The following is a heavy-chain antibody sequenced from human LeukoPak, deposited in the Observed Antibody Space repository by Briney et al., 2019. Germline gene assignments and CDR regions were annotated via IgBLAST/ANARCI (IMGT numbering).Heavy chain of an antibody. CDR1: GFTFKDHW. D-gene: IGHD3-10*01. Sequence: GGSLRLSCAASGFTFKDHWIHWVRQLPGRGLEWLARIIGDGSGISYADSVKGRFTISRDNAKNIVYFQMNSLRVEDTATYFCARGHVYGSDRHWDHWGQGTLATVS. V-gene: IGHV3-74*01. CDR3: ARGHVYGSDRHWDH. J-gene: IGHJ4*02. CDR2: IIGDGSGI.